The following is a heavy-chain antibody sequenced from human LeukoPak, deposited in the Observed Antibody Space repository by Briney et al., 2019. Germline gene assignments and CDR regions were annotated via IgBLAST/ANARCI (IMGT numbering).Heavy chain of an antibody. J-gene: IGHJ4*02. Sequence: PGGSLRLSCAASGFTFSNAWMHWVRQAPGKGLEWVAVISYDGSNKYYADSVKGRFTISRDNSKNTLYLQMNSLRAEDTAVYYCAKGPSGFDYWGQGTLVTVSS. D-gene: IGHD6-19*01. CDR3: AKGPSGFDY. V-gene: IGHV3-30*18. CDR1: GFTFSNAW. CDR2: ISYDGSNK.